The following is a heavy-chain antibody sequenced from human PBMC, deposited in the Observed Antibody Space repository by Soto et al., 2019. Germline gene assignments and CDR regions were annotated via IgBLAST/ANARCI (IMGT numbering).Heavy chain of an antibody. V-gene: IGHV2-5*01. D-gene: IGHD6-13*01. Sequence: SGPTLVNPTQTLTLTCTFSGFSLSTSGVGVGWIRQPPGKALEWLALIYWNDDKRYSPSLKSRLTITKDTSKNQVVLTMTNMDPVDTATYYCAHRRKGIAAWNNWSDPWGQGTLVTVSS. J-gene: IGHJ5*02. CDR3: AHRRKGIAAWNNWSDP. CDR2: IYWNDDK. CDR1: GFSLSTSGVG.